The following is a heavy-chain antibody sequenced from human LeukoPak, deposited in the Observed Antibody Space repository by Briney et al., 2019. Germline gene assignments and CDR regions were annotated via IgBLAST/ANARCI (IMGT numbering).Heavy chain of an antibody. V-gene: IGHV3-23*01. D-gene: IGHD3-16*02. CDR3: AKQGGSDHHYYMDV. CDR1: GFTFSSYA. J-gene: IGHJ6*03. CDR2: ISGSGDTT. Sequence: SGGSLRLSCAASGFTFSSYAMSWVRQAPGKGLEWVSSISGSGDTTYYVDSVKGRFTISRDNSKNTLYLQMSSLRAEDTALYYCAKQGGSDHHYYMDVWGKGTTVTVSS.